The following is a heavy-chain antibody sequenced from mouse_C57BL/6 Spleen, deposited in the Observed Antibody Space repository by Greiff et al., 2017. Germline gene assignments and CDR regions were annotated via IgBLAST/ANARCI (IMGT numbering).Heavy chain of an antibody. CDR1: GYTFTDYE. V-gene: IGHV1-15*01. CDR3: TRWGDYDADY. CDR2: IDPETGGT. J-gene: IGHJ4*01. Sequence: QQSGAELVRPGASVTLSCKASGYTFTDYEMHWVKQTPVHGLEWIGAIDPETGGTAYNQKFKGKAILTADKSSSTAYMELRSLTSEDSAVYYCTRWGDYDADYWGQGTSVTVSS. D-gene: IGHD2-4*01.